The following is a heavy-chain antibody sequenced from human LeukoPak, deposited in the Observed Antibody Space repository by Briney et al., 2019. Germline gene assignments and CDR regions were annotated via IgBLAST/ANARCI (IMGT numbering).Heavy chain of an antibody. CDR2: INHSGST. Sequence: PSETLSLTCAVYGGSFSGYYWSWIRQPPGKGLEWIGEINHSGSTNYNPSLKSRVTISVDTSKNQFSLKLSSVTAADTAVYYCARDRYCDYWGQGTLVTVSS. V-gene: IGHV4-34*01. J-gene: IGHJ4*02. CDR3: ARDRYCDY. D-gene: IGHD2-8*02. CDR1: GGSFSGYY.